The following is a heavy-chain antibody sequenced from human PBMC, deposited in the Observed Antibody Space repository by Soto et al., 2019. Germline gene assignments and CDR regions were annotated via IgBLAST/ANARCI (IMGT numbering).Heavy chain of an antibody. D-gene: IGHD2-2*01. CDR2: ISTSGGTI. J-gene: IGHJ4*02. V-gene: IGHV3-48*01. CDR1: GFTFSTYN. Sequence: EVQLVESGGGLVQPGGSLRLSCVASGFTFSTYNMNWVRQAPGKGLEWVSYISTSGGTIYYADSVKGRFTISRDNAKNSLYLQMNSLRAEETAVYYCARAGAAMADYWGQGTLLTVSS. CDR3: ARAGAAMADY.